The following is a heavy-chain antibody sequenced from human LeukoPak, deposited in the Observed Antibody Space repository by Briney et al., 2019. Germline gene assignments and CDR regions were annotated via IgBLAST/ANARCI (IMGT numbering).Heavy chain of an antibody. CDR2: VNSDGSWT. Sequence: GGSLRLSCAASGNYWMHWVRQAPGKGLVWVSHVNSDGSWTTYADSVKGRFTISKDNAKNTVYLQMNNLSAEDTAVYYCVSFYETYWGRGTLVTVSS. J-gene: IGHJ4*02. V-gene: IGHV3-74*01. D-gene: IGHD2-2*01. CDR1: GNYW. CDR3: VSFYETY.